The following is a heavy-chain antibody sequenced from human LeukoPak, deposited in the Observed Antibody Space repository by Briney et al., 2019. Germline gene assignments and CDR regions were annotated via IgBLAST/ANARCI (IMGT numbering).Heavy chain of an antibody. CDR1: GYTFSDYY. J-gene: IGHJ4*02. V-gene: IGHV1-2*06. D-gene: IGHD3/OR15-3a*01. CDR3: AKEGTGIDY. Sequence: ASVKVSCKASGYTFSDYYMHWVRQAPGQGLEWMGRINPYSGGTNYAQKFQGRVIMTRDTSISTAYMELTSLRSDDTAVYYCAKEGTGIDYWGQGTLVTVSS. CDR2: INPYSGGT.